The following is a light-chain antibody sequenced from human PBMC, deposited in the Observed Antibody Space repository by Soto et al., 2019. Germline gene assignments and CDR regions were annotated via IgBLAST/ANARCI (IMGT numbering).Light chain of an antibody. CDR3: QRYDASPT. Sequence: EIXLTQSPXXLSXXVGXXATLXCRSSQTVXNNYLVWYQQKPGQTPTVLIYGASNRAAGIPDRFSXXXSXXXXTLTISRLDPEDFAVYYCQRYDASPTFGQGTRVE. V-gene: IGKV3-20*01. CDR2: GAS. CDR1: QTVXNNY. J-gene: IGKJ1*01.